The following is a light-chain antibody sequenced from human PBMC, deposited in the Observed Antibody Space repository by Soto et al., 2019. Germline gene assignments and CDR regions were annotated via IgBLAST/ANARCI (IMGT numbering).Light chain of an antibody. CDR1: QDIGIY. J-gene: IGKJ1*01. Sequence: IQLTQSPSSLSASVGDRVTITCRASQDIGIYLAWYQQKPGKAPNLLIYAASSLQRGVPSRFSGSGSGTDFTLTTRSLQPEDFATYHCQQLSSYPVTFGQGTKVELK. V-gene: IGKV1-9*01. CDR2: AAS. CDR3: QQLSSYPVT.